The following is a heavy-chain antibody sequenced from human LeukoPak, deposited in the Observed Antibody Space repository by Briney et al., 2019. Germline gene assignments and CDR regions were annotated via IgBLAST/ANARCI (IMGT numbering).Heavy chain of an antibody. CDR2: IKQDGREK. CDR1: GFTFSSYW. D-gene: IGHD3-22*01. J-gene: IGHJ4*02. CDR3: ARAAYYYDSSGYRYQRFDY. V-gene: IGHV3-7*01. Sequence: GGSLRLSCAASGFTFSSYWMSWVRQAPGKGLEWVANIKQDGREKYYVDSVKGRFTISRDNAKNSLYLQMNSLRAEDTAVYYCARAAYYYDSSGYRYQRFDYWGQGTLVTVSS.